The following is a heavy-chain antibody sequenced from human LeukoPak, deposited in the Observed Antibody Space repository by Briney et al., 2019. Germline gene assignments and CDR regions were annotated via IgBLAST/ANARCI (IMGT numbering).Heavy chain of an antibody. CDR1: GGSISSSSYY. D-gene: IGHD3-22*01. CDR3: ARREYYDSSGYR. V-gene: IGHV4-39*01. J-gene: IGHJ4*02. Sequence: PSETLSLTCTVSGGSISSSSYYWGWIRQPPGKGLEWIGIIYNSGSTYYNPSLKSRVTISVETSKNQFSLKLSSVTAADTAVYFCARREYYDSSGYRWGQGTLVTVSS. CDR2: IYNSGST.